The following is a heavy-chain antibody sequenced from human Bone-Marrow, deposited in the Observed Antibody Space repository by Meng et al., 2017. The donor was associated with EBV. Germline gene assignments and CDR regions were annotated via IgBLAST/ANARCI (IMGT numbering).Heavy chain of an antibody. CDR1: GGTFRSDA. CDR3: ASESGRGFTPDY. D-gene: IGHD3-10*01. J-gene: IGHJ4*02. V-gene: IGHV1-69*01. Sequence: QVQLVQAGAEVKKPGSSVQVSCKTSGGTFRSDAVSWVRQAPGQGLEWMGGLIPMSDAPHYAQKFQDRVRITADESTSTHYMDLSGLRSEDTAVYYCASESGRGFTPDYWGQGTLVTVSS. CDR2: LIPMSDAP.